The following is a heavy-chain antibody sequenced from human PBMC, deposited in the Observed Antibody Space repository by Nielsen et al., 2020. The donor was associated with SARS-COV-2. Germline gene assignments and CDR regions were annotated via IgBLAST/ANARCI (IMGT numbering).Heavy chain of an antibody. V-gene: IGHV3-23*01. CDR3: ARDRQNRRYDFWSGYHPNWFDP. CDR2: TSASGAST. D-gene: IGHD3-3*01. Sequence: GGSLRLSCAASGFTFNIYAMAWVRRAPGRGLEWVSGTSASGASTYYADSVKGRFTISRDNSKNTLYLQMNSLRAEDTAVYYCARDRQNRRYDFWSGYHPNWFDPWGQGTLVTVSS. J-gene: IGHJ5*02. CDR1: GFTFNIYA.